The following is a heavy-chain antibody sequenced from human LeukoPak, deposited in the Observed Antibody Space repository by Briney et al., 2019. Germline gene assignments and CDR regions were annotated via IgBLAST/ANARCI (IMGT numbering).Heavy chain of an antibody. CDR3: ARDYTATGAMDV. J-gene: IGHJ6*02. V-gene: IGHV3-7*01. CDR2: IKQDGTVQ. Sequence: GGSLRLSCAASGFALSAYWMNWVRQAPGKGLQWLANIKQDGTVQHYVDSVKGRFTISRDNAKNSLFLQMSSLRAEDTALYYCARDYTATGAMDVWGQGTTDTVS. CDR1: GFALSAYW. D-gene: IGHD2-21*02.